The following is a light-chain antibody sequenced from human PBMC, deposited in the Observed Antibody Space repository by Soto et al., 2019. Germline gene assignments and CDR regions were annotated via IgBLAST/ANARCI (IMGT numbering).Light chain of an antibody. CDR3: LLSYGDSYV. Sequence: QAVVTQEPSLTVSPGGTVTLTCGSSSGAVSSGHYPYWFQQKPGQAPRTLIYDTNKRHSWAPARFSGSLLGGKAALTLSGAQPEDEAEYYCLLSYGDSYVFGAGTKLTVL. J-gene: IGLJ1*01. CDR1: SGAVSSGHY. CDR2: DTN. V-gene: IGLV7-46*01.